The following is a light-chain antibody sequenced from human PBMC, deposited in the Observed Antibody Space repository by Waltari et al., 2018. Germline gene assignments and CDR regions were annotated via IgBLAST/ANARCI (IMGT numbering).Light chain of an antibody. CDR2: DDP. CDR1: AIAFNN. CDR3: QVWDHGSDGGV. J-gene: IGLJ3*02. V-gene: IGLV3-21*02. Sequence: SYVLTQPPSVSVAPGQTAKITCGGSAIAFNNVHWYQQKPGQAPVLVVYDDPDRPSGIPERFSGSNSRNTATLTISRVEAGDEADYYCQVWDHGSDGGVFGGGTELIV.